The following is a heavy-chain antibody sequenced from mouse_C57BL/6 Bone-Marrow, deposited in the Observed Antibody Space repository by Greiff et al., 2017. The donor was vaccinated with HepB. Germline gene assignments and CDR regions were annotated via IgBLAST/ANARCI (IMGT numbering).Heavy chain of an antibody. D-gene: IGHD2-4*01. Sequence: QVQLQQSGAELARPGASVKLSCKASGYTFTSYGISWVKQRTGQGLEWIGEIYPRSGNTYYNEKFKGKATLTADKSSSTSSMELRSLTSEDSAVYFCARTYDYDGGFAYWGQGTLVTVSA. CDR2: IYPRSGNT. CDR1: GYTFTSYG. V-gene: IGHV1-81*01. CDR3: ARTYDYDGGFAY. J-gene: IGHJ3*01.